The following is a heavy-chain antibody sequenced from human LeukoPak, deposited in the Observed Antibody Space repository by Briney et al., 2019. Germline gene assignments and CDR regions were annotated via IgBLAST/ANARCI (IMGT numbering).Heavy chain of an antibody. CDR1: GGSFSGYY. Sequence: SETLSLTCAVYGGSFSGYYWSWIRQPPGKGLEWIGEINHSGSTNYNPSLKSRVTISVDTSKNQFSLKLSSVTAADTAVYYCARRKVVVVPAAMGGYYYYYMDVWGKGTTVTVSS. D-gene: IGHD2-2*01. CDR3: ARRKVVVVPAAMGGYYYYYMDV. J-gene: IGHJ6*03. V-gene: IGHV4-34*01. CDR2: INHSGST.